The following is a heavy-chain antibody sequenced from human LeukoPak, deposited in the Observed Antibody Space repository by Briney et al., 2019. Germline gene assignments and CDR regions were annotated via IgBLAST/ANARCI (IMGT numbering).Heavy chain of an antibody. CDR1: GGSISSGDYY. CDR3: ARVASKNFDY. CDR2: IYHSGST. J-gene: IGHJ4*02. V-gene: IGHV4-30-4*01. Sequence: SETLSLTCTVSGGSISSGDYYWSWIRQPPGKGLEWIGYIYHSGSTNYNPSLKSRVTISVDKSKNQFSLKLSSVTAADTAVYYCARVASKNFDYWGQGTLVTVSS.